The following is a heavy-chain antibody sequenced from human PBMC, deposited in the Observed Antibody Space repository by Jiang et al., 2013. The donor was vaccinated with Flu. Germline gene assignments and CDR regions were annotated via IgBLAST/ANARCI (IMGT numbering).Heavy chain of an antibody. CDR2: IDPEDSYI. D-gene: IGHD1-26*01. Sequence: EVKKPGESLRLSCKTSGFNFTDSWISWVRQVPGRAGVDGRIDPEDSYINYSPLFRGRITISADTSTNTAYVQWRSLRPSDSALYYCGRYSVGRKADYWGQGTLVTVSS. J-gene: IGHJ4*02. CDR1: GFNFTDSW. V-gene: IGHV5-10-1*01. CDR3: GRYSVGRKADY.